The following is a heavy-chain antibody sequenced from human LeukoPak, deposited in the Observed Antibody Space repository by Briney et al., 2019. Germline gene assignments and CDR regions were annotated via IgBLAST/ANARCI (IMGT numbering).Heavy chain of an antibody. V-gene: IGHV3-30*04. CDR1: GFTFSSYA. J-gene: IGHJ2*01. CDR3: TGSDTIGYTPREWDYWYFDL. Sequence: GGSLRLSCAASGFTFSSYAMHWVRQAPGKGLEWVALIPYDGSNKYYADSVKGRFTVSRDNPKNTLYLQMNSLSAEDTAVYYCTGSDTIGYTPREWDYWYFDLWGRGTLVTVSS. CDR2: IPYDGSNK. D-gene: IGHD3-16*02.